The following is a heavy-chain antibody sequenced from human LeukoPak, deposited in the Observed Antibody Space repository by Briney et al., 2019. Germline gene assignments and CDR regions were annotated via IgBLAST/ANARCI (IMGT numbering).Heavy chain of an antibody. Sequence: GRSLRLSCVASGFTFSDYGMHWVRQAPGKGLEWVAVMSYEGTNKYYADSVKGRFTISRDNSKNTLYLQVNSLRAEDTAVYYCAKGREPYYDSSAIDYWGQGTLVTVSS. D-gene: IGHD3-22*01. J-gene: IGHJ4*02. CDR1: GFTFSDYG. CDR3: AKGREPYYDSSAIDY. CDR2: MSYEGTNK. V-gene: IGHV3-30*18.